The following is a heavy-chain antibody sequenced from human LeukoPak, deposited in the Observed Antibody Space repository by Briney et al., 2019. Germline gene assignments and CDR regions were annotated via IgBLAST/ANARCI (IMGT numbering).Heavy chain of an antibody. CDR2: INHSGTT. Sequence: PSETLSLTCAVYGGTFSGYYWNWIRQPPGEGLEWIGEINHSGTTNYNPSLKTRVTISVDTSKNQFSLKVGSVTAGGTAVYYCARSYDYVWGSYRYTPTFNYWGQGNLVTVSS. CDR3: ARSYDYVWGSYRYTPTFNY. V-gene: IGHV4-34*01. D-gene: IGHD3-16*02. CDR1: GGTFSGYY. J-gene: IGHJ4*02.